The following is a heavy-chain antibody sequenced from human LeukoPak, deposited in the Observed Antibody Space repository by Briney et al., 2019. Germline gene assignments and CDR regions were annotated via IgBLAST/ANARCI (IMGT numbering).Heavy chain of an antibody. CDR3: EREGAGYRGYDYDYLYAMDV. D-gene: IGHD5-12*01. J-gene: IGHJ6*02. V-gene: IGHV3-20*04. CDR2: INGNGGST. Sequence: GGSLRLSCAASGFTFEDHAMNWVRQVPGKGLEWVSGINGNGGSTGYADSVKGRFTISRDNAKNSVYLQMSSLRAEDTALYYCEREGAGYRGYDYDYLYAMDVWGQGTTVTVSS. CDR1: GFTFEDHA.